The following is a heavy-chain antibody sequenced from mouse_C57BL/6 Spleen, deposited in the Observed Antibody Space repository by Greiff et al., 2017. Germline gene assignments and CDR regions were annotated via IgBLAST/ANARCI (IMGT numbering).Heavy chain of an antibody. CDR3: ARHGDYYAMDY. CDR2: ISNLAYSI. V-gene: IGHV5-15*01. CDR1: GFTFSDYG. J-gene: IGHJ4*01. Sequence: EVKLVESGGGLVQPGGSLKLSCAASGFTFSDYGMAWVRQAPRKGPAWVAFISNLAYSIYYADTVTGRFTISRENAKNTLYLEMSSLRSEDTAMYYCARHGDYYAMDYWGQGTSVTVSS.